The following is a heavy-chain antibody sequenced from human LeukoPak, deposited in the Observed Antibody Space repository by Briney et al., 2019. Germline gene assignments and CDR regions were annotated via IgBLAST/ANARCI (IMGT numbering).Heavy chain of an antibody. CDR2: INPNSGGT. J-gene: IGHJ4*02. D-gene: IGHD3-22*01. CDR3: ARAGVYYYDSSGYYYGWYFDY. Sequence: ASVKVSCKASGYTFTGYYMHWVRQAPGQGLEWMGWINPNSGGTNYAQKFQGRVTMTRDTSISTAYMELSRLRSDDTAVYYCARAGVYYYDSSGYYYGWYFDYWGQGTLVTVSS. V-gene: IGHV1-2*02. CDR1: GYTFTGYY.